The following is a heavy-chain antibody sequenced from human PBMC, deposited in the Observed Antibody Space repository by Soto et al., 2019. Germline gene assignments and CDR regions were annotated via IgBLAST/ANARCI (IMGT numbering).Heavy chain of an antibody. D-gene: IGHD3-16*01. CDR2: IYYSGST. J-gene: IGHJ4*02. CDR1: GGSISSGDYY. CDR3: ARGLSYDYVWGSYYFDY. Sequence: SETLSLTCTVSGGSISSGDYYWSWIRQPPGKGLEWIGYIYYSGSTYYNPSLKSRVTISVDTSKNQFSLKLSSVTAADTAVYYCARGLSYDYVWGSYYFDYWGQGTLVTVSS. V-gene: IGHV4-30-4*01.